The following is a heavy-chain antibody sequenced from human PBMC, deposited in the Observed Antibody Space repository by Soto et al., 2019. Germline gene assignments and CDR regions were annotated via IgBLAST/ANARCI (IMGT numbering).Heavy chain of an antibody. V-gene: IGHV1-2*02. D-gene: IGHD2-2*02. Sequence: EASVKVSCKASGYTFTGYYMHWVRQAPGQGLEWMGWINPNSGGTNYAQKFQGRVTMTRDTSISTAYMELSRLRSDDTAVYYCARDGGYCSSTSCYTGIFAFDIWGQGTMVTVSS. J-gene: IGHJ3*02. CDR2: INPNSGGT. CDR1: GYTFTGYY. CDR3: ARDGGYCSSTSCYTGIFAFDI.